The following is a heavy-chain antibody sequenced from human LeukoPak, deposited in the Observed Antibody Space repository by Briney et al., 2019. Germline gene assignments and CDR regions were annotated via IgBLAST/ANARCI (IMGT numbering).Heavy chain of an antibody. CDR2: ISTSGGTI. D-gene: IGHD2-21*01. Sequence: GGSLRLSCAASGFTFSNYWMHWVRQAPGKGLEWVSYISTSGGTIYYADSVQGRFTISRDNAKNSLYLQMNSLRAEDTAVYYCARDSGAGNTVDESAFDYWGQGTLVTVSS. J-gene: IGHJ4*02. V-gene: IGHV3-48*04. CDR1: GFTFSNYW. CDR3: ARDSGAGNTVDESAFDY.